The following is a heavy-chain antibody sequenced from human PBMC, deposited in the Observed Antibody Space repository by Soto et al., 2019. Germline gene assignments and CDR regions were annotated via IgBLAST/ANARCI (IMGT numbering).Heavy chain of an antibody. V-gene: IGHV4-59*08. D-gene: IGHD1-26*01. Sequence: SETLSLTCTVSGGSISSYYWSWIRQPPGKGLEWIGYIYYSGSTNYNPSLKSRVTISVDTSKNQFSLKLSSVTAADTAVYYCARHAVVGATTDFDYWGQGTLVTVSS. J-gene: IGHJ4*02. CDR2: IYYSGST. CDR1: GGSISSYY. CDR3: ARHAVVGATTDFDY.